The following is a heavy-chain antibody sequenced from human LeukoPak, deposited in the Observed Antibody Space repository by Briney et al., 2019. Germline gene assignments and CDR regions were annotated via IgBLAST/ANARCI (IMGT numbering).Heavy chain of an antibody. J-gene: IGHJ3*02. V-gene: IGHV3-30-3*01. D-gene: IGHD3-10*01. CDR1: GFTFSSYA. CDR3: ARGQKFYYGSGSSQRWDDAFDI. CDR2: ISYDGSNK. Sequence: PGGSLRLSCAASGFTFSSYAMHWVRQAPGKGLEWVAVISYDGSNKYYADSVKGRFTISRDNSKNTLYLQMNSLRAEDTAVYYCARGQKFYYGSGSSQRWDDAFDIWGQGTMVTVSS.